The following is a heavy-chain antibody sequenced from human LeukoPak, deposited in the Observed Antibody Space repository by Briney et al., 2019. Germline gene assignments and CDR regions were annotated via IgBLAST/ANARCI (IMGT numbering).Heavy chain of an antibody. V-gene: IGHV5-51*01. D-gene: IGHD4-11*01. CDR3: ARQARLLDYSNNYFDY. CDR2: IYPGDSDT. CDR1: GYSFTSCW. J-gene: IGHJ4*02. Sequence: GESLKISCKGSGYSFTSCWIGWVRQMPGKGLEWMGIIYPGDSDTRYSPSFQGQVTISADKSISTAYLQWSSLKASDTAMYYCARQARLLDYSNNYFDYWGQGTLVTVSS.